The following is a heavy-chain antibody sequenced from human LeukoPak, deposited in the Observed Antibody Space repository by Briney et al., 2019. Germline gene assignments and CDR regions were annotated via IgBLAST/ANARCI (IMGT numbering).Heavy chain of an antibody. Sequence: SVKVSCKASGGSFSKYTLNWVRQRPGQGLEWMGGITPLFGTGKYAQKFQGRVTITADESASTAYMELSRLASEDTAVYYCARDSSDIRGLIAHWGQGILVTVSS. CDR1: GGSFSKYT. J-gene: IGHJ1*01. CDR3: ARDSSDIRGLIAH. CDR2: ITPLFGTG. D-gene: IGHD3-10*01. V-gene: IGHV1-69*13.